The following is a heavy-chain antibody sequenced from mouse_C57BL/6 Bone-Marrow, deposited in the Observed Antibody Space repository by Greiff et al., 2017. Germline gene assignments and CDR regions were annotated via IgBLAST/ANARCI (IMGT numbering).Heavy chain of an antibody. CDR2: ILPGSGST. V-gene: IGHV1-9*01. CDR3: ARSMDFYWYFDV. J-gene: IGHJ1*03. CDR1: GYTFTGYW. Sequence: VQLQQSGAELMKPGASVKLSCKATGYTFTGYWIEWVKQRPGHGLEWIGEILPGSGSTNYTEKFKGKATFTADTSSNTAYMQLSSLTTEDSALYYCARSMDFYWYFDVWGTGTTVTVSS.